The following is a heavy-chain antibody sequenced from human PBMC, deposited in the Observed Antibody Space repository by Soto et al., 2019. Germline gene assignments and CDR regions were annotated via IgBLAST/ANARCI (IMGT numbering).Heavy chain of an antibody. CDR2: IYYSGST. Sequence: SETLSLTCTVSGGSISISSYYWGLILQPPGKGLEWIGSIYYSGSTYYNPSLKSRVTISVDTSKNQFSLKLSSVTAADTAVYYCARALGAAPYYYYGMDVWGQGTTVTVSS. D-gene: IGHD3-16*01. CDR1: GGSISISSYY. J-gene: IGHJ6*02. V-gene: IGHV4-39*01. CDR3: ARALGAAPYYYYGMDV.